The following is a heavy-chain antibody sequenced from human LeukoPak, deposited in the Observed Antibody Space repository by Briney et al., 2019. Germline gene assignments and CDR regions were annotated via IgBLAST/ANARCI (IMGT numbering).Heavy chain of an antibody. CDR3: AREPSYGDSRFDF. Sequence: PLGCPRLSRAASGFTFTSYWMHSGCDTPRKGLWWVSRINSNESSTSYAESAKCRFTISRDNAKKTMYLQMNSMRAEDTAVYYCAREPSYGDSRFDFWGQGTLVTVSS. CDR1: GFTFTSYW. CDR2: INSNESST. D-gene: IGHD4-17*01. V-gene: IGHV3-74*01. J-gene: IGHJ4*02.